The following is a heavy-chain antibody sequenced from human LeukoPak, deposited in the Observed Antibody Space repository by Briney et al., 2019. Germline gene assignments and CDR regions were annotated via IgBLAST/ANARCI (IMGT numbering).Heavy chain of an antibody. J-gene: IGHJ4*02. CDR2: IYTSGST. D-gene: IGHD3-16*02. CDR3: ARDLSY. V-gene: IGHV4-61*02. CDR1: GGSISSGSYY. Sequence: SETLSLTCTVSGGSISSGSYYWSWIRQPAGKGLEWIGRIYTSGSTNYNPSLKSRVTISVDTSKNQFSLKLSSVTAADTAVYYCARDLSYWGQGTLVTVSS.